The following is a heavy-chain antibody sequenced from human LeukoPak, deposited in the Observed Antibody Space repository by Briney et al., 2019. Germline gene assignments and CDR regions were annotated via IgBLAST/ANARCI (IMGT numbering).Heavy chain of an antibody. Sequence: SETLSLTCTVSGGSISSYYWSWIRQPPGKGLEWIGYIYYSGSTNYNPSLKSRVTISVDTSKNQFSLKLSSVTAADTAVYYCARGTSDFWSVYYGFDYGAQGPWVTVS. D-gene: IGHD3-3*01. J-gene: IGHJ4*02. CDR2: IYYSGST. V-gene: IGHV4-59*01. CDR1: GGSISSYY. CDR3: ARGTSDFWSVYYGFDY.